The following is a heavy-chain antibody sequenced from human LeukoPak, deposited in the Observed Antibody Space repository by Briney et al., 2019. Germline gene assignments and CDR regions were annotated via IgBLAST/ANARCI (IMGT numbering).Heavy chain of an antibody. V-gene: IGHV3-7*01. CDR2: IKQDGSEK. CDR3: ARGSPYFYGTDLDY. J-gene: IGHJ4*02. Sequence: GGSLRLSCAASGFTFSIYWMTWVRQAPGKGLEWVANIKQDGSEKYYVDSVKGRFTISRDNAKNSLHLQMNSLRAEDTAVYYCARGSPYFYGTDLDYWGQGTLVTVSS. CDR1: GFTFSIYW. D-gene: IGHD3-10*01.